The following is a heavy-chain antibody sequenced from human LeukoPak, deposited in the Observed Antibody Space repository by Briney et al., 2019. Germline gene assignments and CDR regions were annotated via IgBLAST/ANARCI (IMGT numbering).Heavy chain of an antibody. CDR3: ARDKSKQQMTGDY. CDR2: INPNSGGT. Sequence: ASVKVSCKASGYTFTGYYMHWVRQAPGQGLEWMGWINPNSGGTNYAQKFQGRVTMTRDTPISTAYMELSRLRSDDTAVYYCARDKSKQQMTGDYWGQGTLVTVSS. CDR1: GYTFTGYY. D-gene: IGHD6-13*01. V-gene: IGHV1-2*02. J-gene: IGHJ4*02.